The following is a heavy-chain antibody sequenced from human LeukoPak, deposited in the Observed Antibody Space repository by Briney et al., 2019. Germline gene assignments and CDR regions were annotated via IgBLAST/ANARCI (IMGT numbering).Heavy chain of an antibody. D-gene: IGHD4-23*01. J-gene: IGHJ4*02. V-gene: IGHV4-4*07. CDR2: IYSSGST. CDR3: ARGGKATVVTM. CDR1: GGSINSYY. Sequence: SETQSLTCTVSGGSINSYYWSWIRQPAGKGLEWIGRIYSSGSTNYNPSLKSRVSMSVDTSKNQFSLKLTSVTAADTAVYYCARGGKATVVTMRGQGILVTVSS.